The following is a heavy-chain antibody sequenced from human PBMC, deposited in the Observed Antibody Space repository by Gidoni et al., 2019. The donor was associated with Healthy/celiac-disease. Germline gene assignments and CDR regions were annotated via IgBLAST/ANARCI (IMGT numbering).Heavy chain of an antibody. Sequence: QVQLQESGPGLVKPSQTMSLTCTVSGGSISSGGYYWSWIRQHPGKGLEWIGYIYYRGSTFYNPSLKSRVTISVDTSKTQFSLKLSSVTAADTAVYYCARDPGLLWFGESPGKGPGMDVWGQGTTVTVSS. CDR1: GGSISSGGYY. CDR2: IYYRGST. J-gene: IGHJ6*02. CDR3: ARDPGLLWFGESPGKGPGMDV. V-gene: IGHV4-31*03. D-gene: IGHD3-10*01.